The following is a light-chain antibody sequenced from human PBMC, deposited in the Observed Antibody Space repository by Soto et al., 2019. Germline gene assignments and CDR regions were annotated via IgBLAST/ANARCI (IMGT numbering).Light chain of an antibody. CDR3: QQSYSTAT. CDR1: QSVSIY. Sequence: DIHMTQSTSSLSASVGDRVTITCRTSQSVSIYVNWYQQKPGKAPILLTYASSSLQSGVPSRFSGSGSGTDFTLTISSLEPEDFATYYCQQSYSTATLGLGTKL. V-gene: IGKV1-39*01. J-gene: IGKJ2*01. CDR2: ASS.